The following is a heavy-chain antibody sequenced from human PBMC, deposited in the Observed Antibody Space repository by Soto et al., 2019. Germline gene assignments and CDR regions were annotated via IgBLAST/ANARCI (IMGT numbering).Heavy chain of an antibody. CDR2: NYSGGST. D-gene: IGHD6-19*01. V-gene: IGHV3-66*01. Sequence: EVQLVESGGGLVQPGGSLRLSWAASGFTVSSNYMSWVRQAPGKGLEWVSVNYSGGSTYDADSVKRRFSISRDNSKNRLYLQMNSLRAEDTAVYYCARVIGGVSRRGSDIAVADGWFDPWGQGTLVTVSS. J-gene: IGHJ5*02. CDR3: ARVIGGVSRRGSDIAVADGWFDP. CDR1: GFTVSSNY.